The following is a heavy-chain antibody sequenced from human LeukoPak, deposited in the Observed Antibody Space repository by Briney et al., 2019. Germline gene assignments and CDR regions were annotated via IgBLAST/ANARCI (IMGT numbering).Heavy chain of an antibody. J-gene: IGHJ4*02. D-gene: IGHD5-12*01. CDR2: IKSKTDGGTT. Sequence: GGSLRLSCEASGFTFSNAWMSWVRQAPGKGLEWVGRIKSKTDGGTTDYAAPVKGRFTISRDDSKNTLYLQMNSLKTEDTAVYYCTTGGGYSGSYYFDYWGQGTLVTVSS. CDR1: GFTFSNAW. V-gene: IGHV3-15*01. CDR3: TTGGGYSGSYYFDY.